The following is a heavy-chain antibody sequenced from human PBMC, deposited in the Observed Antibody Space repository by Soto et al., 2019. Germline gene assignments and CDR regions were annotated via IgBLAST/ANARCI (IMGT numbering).Heavy chain of an antibody. D-gene: IGHD3-3*01. V-gene: IGHV3-30-3*01. CDR3: ARERILRFLEWLLPTDYGMDV. CDR1: GFAFNSYA. CDR2: ISYDGSNK. Sequence: PGGSLRLSCAASGFAFNSYAMHWVRQAPGKGLEWVAVISYDGSNKYYADSVKGRFTISRDNSKNTLYLQVNSLRAEDTAVYYCARERILRFLEWLLPTDYGMDVWGQGTTVTVSS. J-gene: IGHJ6*02.